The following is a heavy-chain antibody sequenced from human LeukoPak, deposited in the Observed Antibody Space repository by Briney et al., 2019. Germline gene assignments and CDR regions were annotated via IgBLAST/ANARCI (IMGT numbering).Heavy chain of an antibody. V-gene: IGHV4-59*01. D-gene: IGHD3-22*01. Sequence: SETLSLTCTVSGGSISSYYWSWIRQPPGKGLEWIGYIYYSGSTNYRPSLKSRVTISVDTSKNQFSLKLSSVTAADTAVYYCARDYYDSSGMGAFDIWGQGTMVTVSS. CDR2: IYYSGST. CDR1: GGSISSYY. CDR3: ARDYYDSSGMGAFDI. J-gene: IGHJ3*02.